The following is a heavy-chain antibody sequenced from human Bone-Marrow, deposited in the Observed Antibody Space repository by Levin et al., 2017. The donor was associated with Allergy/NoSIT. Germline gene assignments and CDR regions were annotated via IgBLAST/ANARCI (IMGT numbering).Heavy chain of an antibody. V-gene: IGHV1-2*02. CDR2: INPNSGDT. CDR1: GHTFTDFY. J-gene: IGHJ4*02. D-gene: IGHD4-23*01. Sequence: GGSLRLSCKGSGHTFTDFYMHWVRQAPGQGLEWVGWINPNSGDTNYAQKFQGRVTMTRDTSISTAYMELSSLTSDDTAVYYCAKGIEYGDKSGVDYWGQGTLVTVSS. CDR3: AKGIEYGDKSGVDY.